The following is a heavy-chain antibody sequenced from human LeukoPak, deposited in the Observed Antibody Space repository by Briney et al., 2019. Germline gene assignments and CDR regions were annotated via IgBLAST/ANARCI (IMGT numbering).Heavy chain of an antibody. J-gene: IGHJ6*03. V-gene: IGHV3-48*01. Sequence: GGSPRLSCAASGFTFSSYSMNWVRQAPGKGLEWVSYISSSSSTIYYADSVKGRFTISRDNAKNSLYLQMNSLRAEDTAVYYCARDHVYYYYYMDVWGKGTTVTVPS. CDR1: GFTFSSYS. CDR2: ISSSSSTI. CDR3: ARDHVYYYYYMDV.